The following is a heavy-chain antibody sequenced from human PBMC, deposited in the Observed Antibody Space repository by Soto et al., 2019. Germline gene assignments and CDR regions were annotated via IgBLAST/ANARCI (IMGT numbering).Heavy chain of an antibody. CDR3: AKGGSGSSYSTFPYYYDMDV. J-gene: IGHJ6*02. Sequence: PGGSLRLSCAASGFTFSTYGMHWVRQAPGKGLEWVTVISYDGSNKYYADSVKGRFTISRDNSKNTLYLQMNSLRAEDTAVYYCAKGGSGSSYSTFPYYYDMDVWGQGTTVTLSS. D-gene: IGHD3-10*01. CDR2: ISYDGSNK. CDR1: GFTFSTYG. V-gene: IGHV3-30*18.